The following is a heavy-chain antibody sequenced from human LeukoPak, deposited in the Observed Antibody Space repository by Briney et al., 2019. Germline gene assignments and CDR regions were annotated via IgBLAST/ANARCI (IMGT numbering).Heavy chain of an antibody. D-gene: IGHD6-6*01. Sequence: ASVKVSCKASGYTFTSYYMHRVRQAPGQGLEWMGIINPCGGSTSYAQKFQGRVTMTRDTSTSTVYMELSSLRSEDTAVYYCARDGGGQLVRNWFDPWGQGTLVTVSS. CDR1: GYTFTSYY. J-gene: IGHJ5*02. V-gene: IGHV1-46*01. CDR3: ARDGGGQLVRNWFDP. CDR2: INPCGGST.